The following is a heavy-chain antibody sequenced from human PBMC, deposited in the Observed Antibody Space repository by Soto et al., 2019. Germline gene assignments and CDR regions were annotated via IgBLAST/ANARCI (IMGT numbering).Heavy chain of an antibody. V-gene: IGHV3-72*01. CDR2: SRSKANGYPT. CDR1: GFTFSDHY. D-gene: IGHD6-19*01. Sequence: EVQLVESGGGLVQPGGSLRLSCAVSGFTFSDHYMDWVRQAPGKGLEWVGRSRSKANGYPTEYAASVQGRFTISRDASKNAQYLQMNSLKTEATAVYYCAGDMGIMGWCIEYWGRGTLVTVSS. J-gene: IGHJ2*01. CDR3: AGDMGIMGWCIEY.